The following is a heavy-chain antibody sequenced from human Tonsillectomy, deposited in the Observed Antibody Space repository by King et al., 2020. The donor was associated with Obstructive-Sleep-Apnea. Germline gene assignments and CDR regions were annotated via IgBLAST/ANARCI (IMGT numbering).Heavy chain of an antibody. Sequence: QLVQSGGGVVQPGRSLRLSCAASGFTFSSYGMHWVRQAPGKGLEWVAVIWYDGSNKYYADSVKGRFTISRDNSKNTLYLQMNSLRAEDTAVYYCAKDRRPDDFWSGPSDYWGQGTLDTVSS. CDR3: AKDRRPDDFWSGPSDY. J-gene: IGHJ4*02. CDR1: GFTFSSYG. D-gene: IGHD3-3*01. CDR2: IWYDGSNK. V-gene: IGHV3-33*06.